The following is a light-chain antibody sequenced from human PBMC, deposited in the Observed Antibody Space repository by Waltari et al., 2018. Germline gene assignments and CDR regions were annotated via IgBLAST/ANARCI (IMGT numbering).Light chain of an antibody. Sequence: MVLTQSPGTLSLSPGERATLFCRASQSVSSNHLAWLQQKPGQPPRLVIFGASTRATGIPDRFSGSGSGTDFTLTITRLEPEDFAVFYCQHYGSSPPITFVQGTRLDLK. V-gene: IGKV3-20*01. CDR1: QSVSSNH. CDR2: GAS. CDR3: QHYGSSPPIT. J-gene: IGKJ5*01.